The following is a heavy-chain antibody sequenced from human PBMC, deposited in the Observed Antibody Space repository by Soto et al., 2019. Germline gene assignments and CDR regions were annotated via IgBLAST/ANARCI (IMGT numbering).Heavy chain of an antibody. CDR1: GFTFSSSA. CDR3: AKCSVGTVRTSGWCNWFDP. Sequence: EVRLLESGAGLAQPGGSRRLSCAASGFTFSSSAMNWVRQAPGKGLEWVSSIRVGGGDTFYADSVRGRFTVSRDISRNTLYLQMNSLRAEDTAIYYCAKCSVGTVRTSGWCNWFDPWGQGTLVTVSS. J-gene: IGHJ5*02. D-gene: IGHD6-19*01. CDR2: IRVGGGDT. V-gene: IGHV3-23*01.